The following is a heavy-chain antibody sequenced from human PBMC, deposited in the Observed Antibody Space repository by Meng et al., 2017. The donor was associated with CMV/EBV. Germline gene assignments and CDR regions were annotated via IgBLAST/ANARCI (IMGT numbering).Heavy chain of an antibody. Sequence: SETLSLTCAVHGGSFSGYYWSWIRQPPGKGLEWLGEINHSGSTNYNPSLKSRVTISVDTSKNQFSLKLSSVTAADTAVYYCARKAFAYYYGSGNLKTRAFDIWGQGTMVTVSS. CDR1: GGSFSGYY. V-gene: IGHV4-34*01. CDR3: ARKAFAYYYGSGNLKTRAFDI. J-gene: IGHJ3*02. CDR2: INHSGST. D-gene: IGHD3-10*01.